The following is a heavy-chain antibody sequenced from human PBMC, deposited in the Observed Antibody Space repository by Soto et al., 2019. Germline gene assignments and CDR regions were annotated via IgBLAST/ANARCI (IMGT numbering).Heavy chain of an antibody. J-gene: IGHJ4*02. D-gene: IGHD3-10*01. CDR1: GYSFSSHG. Sequence: QVPMVQSGAEVKEPGASVKVSCKASGYSFSSHGLSWVRQAPGHGLEWMGWISVYNGNTKYAQKFQDRVTLTRDTSTSTAYMELRSLRSDDTAVYFCTRESGGATHFDYFDYWGQGTLVTVSS. CDR2: ISVYNGNT. CDR3: TRESGGATHFDYFDY. V-gene: IGHV1-18*01.